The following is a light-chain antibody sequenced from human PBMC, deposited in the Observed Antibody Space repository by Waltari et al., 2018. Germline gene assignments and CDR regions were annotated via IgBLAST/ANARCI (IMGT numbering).Light chain of an antibody. CDR2: DAS. CDR3: QHYVRLPAT. J-gene: IGKJ1*01. V-gene: IGKV3-20*01. Sequence: EIVLTPSPGTLSLSQGERATLACRASQSVGRSLAWYQQKPGQAHRLLFYDASRRATGIPDRFMGSASATDFSLTIGTLEPGDFAVYYCQHYVRLPATCGQGTKVEI. CDR1: QSVGRS.